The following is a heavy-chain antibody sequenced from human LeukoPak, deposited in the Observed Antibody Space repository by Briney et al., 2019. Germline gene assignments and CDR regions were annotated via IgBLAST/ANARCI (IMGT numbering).Heavy chain of an antibody. Sequence: GGSLRLSCAASGFSFSNYWMHWVRQAPGKGLVWVSRINSDGSSTTYADSVKGRFTISRDNAKNTLYLQMNSLRAEDTAVYYCARVPGLGGYWGQGTLVTVSS. J-gene: IGHJ4*02. V-gene: IGHV3-74*01. CDR3: ARVPGLGGY. CDR1: GFSFSNYW. CDR2: INSDGSST. D-gene: IGHD3-16*01.